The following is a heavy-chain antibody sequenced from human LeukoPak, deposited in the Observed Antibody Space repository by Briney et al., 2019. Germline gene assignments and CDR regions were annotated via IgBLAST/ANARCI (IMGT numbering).Heavy chain of an antibody. Sequence: GGSLRLSCAASGFTFDDYTMHWVRQAPGKGLEWVSLISWDAGSTYYADSVKGRFTISRDNSKNSLYLQMNSLRTEDTALYYCAKDIGGSYYDILTGQFDYWGQGTLVTVSS. CDR3: AKDIGGSYYDILTGQFDY. J-gene: IGHJ4*02. CDR1: GFTFDDYT. V-gene: IGHV3-43*01. CDR2: ISWDAGST. D-gene: IGHD3-9*01.